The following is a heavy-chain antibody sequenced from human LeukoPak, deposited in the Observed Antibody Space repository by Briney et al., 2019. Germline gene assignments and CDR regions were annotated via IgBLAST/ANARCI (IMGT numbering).Heavy chain of an antibody. D-gene: IGHD5-18*01. Sequence: SETLSLTCAVYGGSFSGYYWSWIRQPPGKGLEWIGETNHSGSTNYNPSLKSRVTISVDTSKNQFSLKLSSVTAADTAVYYCARAGRGQLWLPYWYFDLWGRGTLVTVSS. CDR1: GGSFSGYY. CDR2: TNHSGST. CDR3: ARAGRGQLWLPYWYFDL. J-gene: IGHJ2*01. V-gene: IGHV4-34*01.